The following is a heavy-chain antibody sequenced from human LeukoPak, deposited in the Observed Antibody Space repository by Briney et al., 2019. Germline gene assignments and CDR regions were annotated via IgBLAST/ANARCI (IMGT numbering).Heavy chain of an antibody. CDR3: ARDRDSSGYYDAFDM. J-gene: IGHJ3*02. D-gene: IGHD6-19*01. V-gene: IGHV4-4*07. CDR1: GGSISSYY. Sequence: PSDTLSLTCTVSGGSISSYYWTWIRQPARKGLEWIGRIYTSVRTNYNPSLKSRVTMSVDTSKNQFSLKLISVTAADTAVYYCARDRDSSGYYDAFDMWGQRTMVTVSS. CDR2: IYTSVRT.